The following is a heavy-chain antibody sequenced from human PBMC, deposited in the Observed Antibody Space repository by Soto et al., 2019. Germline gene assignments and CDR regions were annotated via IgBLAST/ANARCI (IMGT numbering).Heavy chain of an antibody. D-gene: IGHD5-12*01. Sequence: SETLSLTCTVSGGSISTGTYYWGWIRQPPGKGLEWIGNIYFSGRTHYTPSLKSRVTISVDTSKSQFSLKLSSVTATDTALYYCARHEGATDGFFEYWGQGSLVTVSS. CDR1: GGSISTGTYY. CDR3: ARHEGATDGFFEY. J-gene: IGHJ4*02. CDR2: IYFSGRT. V-gene: IGHV4-39*01.